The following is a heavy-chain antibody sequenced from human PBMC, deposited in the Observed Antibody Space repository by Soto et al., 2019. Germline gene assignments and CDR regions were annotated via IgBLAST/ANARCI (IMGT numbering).Heavy chain of an antibody. Sequence: PRPSVKVSCKASGYTFTSYCISCVRQAPGQGLEWMGWISAYNGNTKYAQKFQGRVTITTDTSTSTAFMELRSLRSDDTAVYYCARDPLTRYCSGPSCYLGYAFDIWGQGTMVTVSS. CDR3: ARDPLTRYCSGPSCYLGYAFDI. J-gene: IGHJ3*02. CDR1: GYTFTSYC. CDR2: ISAYNGNT. V-gene: IGHV1-18*01. D-gene: IGHD2-2*01.